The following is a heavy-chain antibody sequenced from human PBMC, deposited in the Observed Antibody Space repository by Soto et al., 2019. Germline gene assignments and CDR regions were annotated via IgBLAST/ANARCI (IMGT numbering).Heavy chain of an antibody. V-gene: IGHV3-30*18. Sequence: VQLVESGGGVVQPGRSLRLSCAASGFTFSDYAMHWVRQAPGKGLEWVAVVSHDGRNTHYADSVKGRFTISRDSSKNTFSLEMTSLRAEDTAVYSCAKGGRLWLVTSDFHYWGQGALFTVSS. J-gene: IGHJ4*02. CDR3: AKGGRLWLVTSDFHY. D-gene: IGHD6-19*01. CDR2: VSHDGRNT. CDR1: GFTFSDYA.